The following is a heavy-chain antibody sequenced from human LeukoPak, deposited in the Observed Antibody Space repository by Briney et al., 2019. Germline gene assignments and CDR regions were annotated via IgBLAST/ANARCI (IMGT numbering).Heavy chain of an antibody. CDR3: ARAVDTAMANDY. D-gene: IGHD5-18*01. Sequence: PGGSLRLSCAASGFTFSDYYMSWIRQAPGKGLEWVSYISSSGSTIYYADSVKGRFTISRDNAKNSLNLQMNSLRAEDTAVYYCARAVDTAMANDYWGQGTLVTVSS. CDR2: ISSSGSTI. V-gene: IGHV3-11*01. J-gene: IGHJ4*02. CDR1: GFTFSDYY.